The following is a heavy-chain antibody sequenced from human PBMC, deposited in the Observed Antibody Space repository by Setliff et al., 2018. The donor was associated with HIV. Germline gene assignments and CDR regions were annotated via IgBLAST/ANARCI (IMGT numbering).Heavy chain of an antibody. D-gene: IGHD1-1*01. CDR1: GFSFDDYG. V-gene: IGHV3-20*01. Sequence: GGSLRLSCAASGFSFDDYGMNWVRQVPGKGLEWVSAISRNGGSTAYADSVKGRFTISRDNAKNSLYLQMNSLRAEDTGLYHCVRGDWSNGLDVWGQGTTVTVSS. J-gene: IGHJ6*02. CDR3: VRGDWSNGLDV. CDR2: ISRNGGST.